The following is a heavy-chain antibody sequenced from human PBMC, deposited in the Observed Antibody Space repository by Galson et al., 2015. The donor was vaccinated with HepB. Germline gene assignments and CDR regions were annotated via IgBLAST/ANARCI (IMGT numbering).Heavy chain of an antibody. D-gene: IGHD1-26*01. V-gene: IGHV3-23*01. CDR3: AKVVGAPPAEYFQH. CDR2: ISASGGSA. CDR1: GFTFSSYA. J-gene: IGHJ1*01. Sequence: SLRLSCAASGFTFSSYAMSWVRQALGKGLEWVSGISASGGSAYYADSVKGRFTISRDNSKNTLYLQMNSLRAEDTAVYYCAKVVGAPPAEYFQHWGQGTLVTVSS.